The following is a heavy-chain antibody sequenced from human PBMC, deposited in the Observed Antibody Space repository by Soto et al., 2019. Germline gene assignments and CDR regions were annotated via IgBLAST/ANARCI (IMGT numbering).Heavy chain of an antibody. Sequence: ASVKVSCKAFGGSFSSYAISAVRHAPGQGLEWMGGIIPIFGTANYAQKFQGRVTITADESTSTAYMELSSLRSEDTAVYYCARTPESIEDSFENWSQGTMVTVSS. V-gene: IGHV1-69*13. D-gene: IGHD6-6*01. CDR1: GGSFSSYA. J-gene: IGHJ3*02. CDR2: IIPIFGTA. CDR3: ARTPESIEDSFEN.